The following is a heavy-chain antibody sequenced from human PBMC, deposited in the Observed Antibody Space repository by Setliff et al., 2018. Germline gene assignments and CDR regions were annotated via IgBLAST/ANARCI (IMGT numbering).Heavy chain of an antibody. Sequence: GESLKISCKGSGYSFSTYWIGWVRQMPGKGLEWMGIIYPDDSDTRYSPSFQGQVTMSADKSISTAYLQWSSLEASDTAIYYCARHLKQPFSTYFYYMDVWGKGTTVTVS. D-gene: IGHD6-13*01. V-gene: IGHV5-51*01. CDR2: IYPDDSDT. CDR1: GYSFSTYW. CDR3: ARHLKQPFSTYFYYMDV. J-gene: IGHJ6*03.